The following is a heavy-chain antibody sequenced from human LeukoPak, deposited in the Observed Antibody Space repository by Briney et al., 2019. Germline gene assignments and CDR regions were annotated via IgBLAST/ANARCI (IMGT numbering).Heavy chain of an antibody. CDR3: VRLRRNSDTSGFYYYYDF. J-gene: IGHJ4*02. Sequence: GGSLRLSCVASGYTFSSYSINWVRHAPGKGLEWVSSISVRSNYIYYADSVRGRFSISRDDARDSLYLQMNSLRAEDTAVYFCVRLRRNSDTSGFYYYYDFWGQGTLVTVSS. D-gene: IGHD3-22*01. V-gene: IGHV3-21*01. CDR1: GYTFSSYS. CDR2: ISVRSNYI.